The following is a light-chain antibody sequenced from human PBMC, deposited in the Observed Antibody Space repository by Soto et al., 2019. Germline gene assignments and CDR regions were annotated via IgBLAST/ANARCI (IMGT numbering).Light chain of an antibody. CDR3: SSYTSSTTLVV. Sequence: QSALTQPPSASGSPGQSVAISCTGTSSDVGGYNYVSWYQQHPGKAPKLMIYEVSNRPSGVSNRFSGSKSDNTASLTISGLQAEDEADYYCSSYTSSTTLVVFGGGTKLTVL. CDR1: SSDVGGYNY. J-gene: IGLJ2*01. V-gene: IGLV2-14*01. CDR2: EVS.